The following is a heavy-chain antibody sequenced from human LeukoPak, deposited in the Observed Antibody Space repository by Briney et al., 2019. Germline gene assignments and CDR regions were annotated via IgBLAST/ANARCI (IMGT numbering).Heavy chain of an antibody. Sequence: GGSLRLSCVASGFTFSSYWMSWVRQAPGKGLEWVANIKQDGSEKYYVDSVKGRFTISRDNAKNSLYLQMNSLRAEDTAVYYCARLKPSSIIDYWGQGTLVTVSS. CDR2: IKQDGSEK. J-gene: IGHJ4*02. CDR3: ARLKPSSIIDY. D-gene: IGHD2/OR15-2a*01. V-gene: IGHV3-7*01. CDR1: GFTFSSYW.